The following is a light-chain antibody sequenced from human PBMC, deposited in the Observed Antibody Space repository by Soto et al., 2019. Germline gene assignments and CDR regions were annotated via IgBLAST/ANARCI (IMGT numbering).Light chain of an antibody. Sequence: QSVLTQPRSASGSPGQAVTISSTGTSSDVGGYNYVSWYQQYPGRAPKLMIYEVTKRPSGVPDRFSGSKSGNTASLTVSGLQAEDEADYYCRSYAASNNFYFVFGGGTKLTVL. V-gene: IGLV2-8*01. J-gene: IGLJ3*02. CDR3: RSYAASNNFYFV. CDR2: EVT. CDR1: SSDVGGYNY.